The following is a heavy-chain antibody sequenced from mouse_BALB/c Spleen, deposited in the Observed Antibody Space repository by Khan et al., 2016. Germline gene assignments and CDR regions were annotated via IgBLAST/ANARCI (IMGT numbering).Heavy chain of an antibody. CDR3: ARSDGVDY. J-gene: IGHJ2*01. V-gene: IGHV9-2-1*01. CDR1: GYTFTDYS. Sequence: QIQLVQSGPELKKPGETVKISCKASGYTFTDYSMHWVKQAPGQGLKWMGWINTETGEPTYADDFKGRFSFSLETSASTAYLQINNLKNEDTATYFGARSDGVDYWGQGTTLTVAS. CDR2: INTETGEP.